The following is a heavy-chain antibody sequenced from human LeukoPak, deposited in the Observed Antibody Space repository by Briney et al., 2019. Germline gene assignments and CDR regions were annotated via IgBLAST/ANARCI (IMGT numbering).Heavy chain of an antibody. CDR3: ARDPAYDFWSGYYSLGMDV. CDR2: ISNDDSNK. V-gene: IGHV3-30-3*01. CDR1: GFTFSSYA. J-gene: IGHJ6*02. D-gene: IGHD3-3*01. Sequence: GGSLRLSCAVSGFTFSSYAMHWVRQAPGKGLGWVAVISNDDSNKYYSDSVKGRFIITTDNSKNTLYLQMNSLRAEDTAVYYCARDPAYDFWSGYYSLGMDVWGHGATVTVAS.